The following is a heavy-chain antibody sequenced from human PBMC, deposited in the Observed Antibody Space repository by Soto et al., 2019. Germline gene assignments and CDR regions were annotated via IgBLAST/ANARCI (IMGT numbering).Heavy chain of an antibody. V-gene: IGHV3-30*03. Sequence: QVQLVECGGGGVQPGRSLRLSCEASGFSFSTFGMDWVRQAPGQGLEWMAGISKDGTKKYHADSVKGRFTISRDNSKNTLYLQMNSLRPEDMAVYYCASGLGVFPLWTYRGQGTLVTVSS. D-gene: IGHD3-10*01. CDR2: ISKDGTKK. J-gene: IGHJ4*02. CDR3: ASGLGVFPLWTY. CDR1: GFSFSTFG.